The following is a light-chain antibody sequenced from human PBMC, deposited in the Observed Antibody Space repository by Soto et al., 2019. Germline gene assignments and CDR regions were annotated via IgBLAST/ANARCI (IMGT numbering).Light chain of an antibody. J-gene: IGLJ1*01. CDR3: SSFAGSIFYV. CDR2: EVN. CDR1: SSDVGGYNY. Sequence: QSALTQPPSTSRSPGQSVTISCTGTSSDVGGYNYVSWYQQHPGKAPKLMIYEVNKRPSGVPDRFSCSKSGNTASLTVSGLQAEDEADYFCSSFAGSIFYVFGTGTKVTVL. V-gene: IGLV2-8*01.